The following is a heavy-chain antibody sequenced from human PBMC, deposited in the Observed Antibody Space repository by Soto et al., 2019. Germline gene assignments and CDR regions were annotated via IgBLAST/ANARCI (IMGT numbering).Heavy chain of an antibody. CDR2: ISAYNGNT. Sequence: GASVKVSCKASGYTFTSYGISWVRQAPGQGLEWMGWISAYNGNTNYAQKLQGRVTMTTDTSTSTAYMELRSLRSDDAAVYYCARVYSSGWYKWFDYWGQGTLVTVSS. J-gene: IGHJ4*02. CDR3: ARVYSSGWYKWFDY. D-gene: IGHD6-19*01. V-gene: IGHV1-18*01. CDR1: GYTFTSYG.